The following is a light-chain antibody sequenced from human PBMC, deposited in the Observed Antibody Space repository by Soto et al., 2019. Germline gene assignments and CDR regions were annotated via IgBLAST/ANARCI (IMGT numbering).Light chain of an antibody. V-gene: IGKV1-17*01. CDR1: QDIGPD. CDR3: VQHYSYPLT. Sequence: DIQMTQSPSSLSASVADRVTITCRASQDIGPDLGWYQQKPGKAPERLIYEASVLQSGVPSRFSGSGSGTDFTLTVSSLQPEDFATYYCVQHYSYPLTFGGGTKVDIK. J-gene: IGKJ4*01. CDR2: EAS.